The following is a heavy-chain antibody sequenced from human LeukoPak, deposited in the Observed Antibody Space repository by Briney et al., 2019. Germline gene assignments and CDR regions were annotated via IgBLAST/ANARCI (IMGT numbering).Heavy chain of an antibody. Sequence: GGSLRLSCAGSGFIFNNYAMHWVRQAPGKGLEWVSSISSGSTYMYYADSVKGRFTISRDNSKSTLFLQMDSLRVEDTALYYCAKGGEVSTYYYFESWGQGALVTVSS. CDR3: AKGGEVSTYYYFES. J-gene: IGHJ4*02. CDR2: ISSGSTYM. CDR1: GFIFNNYA. D-gene: IGHD2/OR15-2a*01. V-gene: IGHV3-21*04.